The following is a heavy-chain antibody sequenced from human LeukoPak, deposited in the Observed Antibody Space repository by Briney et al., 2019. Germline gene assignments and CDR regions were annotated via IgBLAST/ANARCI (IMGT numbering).Heavy chain of an antibody. Sequence: SVKVSCKASGYTFTSYDISWVRQAPGQGLEWMGGIIPIFGTANYAQKFQGRVTITADESTSTAYMELSSLRSGDTAVYYCARDLEYCSGGSCYMTLDYWGQGTLVTVSS. J-gene: IGHJ4*02. CDR3: ARDLEYCSGGSCYMTLDY. D-gene: IGHD2-15*01. V-gene: IGHV1-69*13. CDR1: GYTFTSYD. CDR2: IIPIFGTA.